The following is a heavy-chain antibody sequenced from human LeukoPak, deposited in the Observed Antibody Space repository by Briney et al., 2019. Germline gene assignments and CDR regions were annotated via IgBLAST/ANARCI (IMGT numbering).Heavy chain of an antibody. CDR1: GGSISSSSYY. CDR2: IYYSGST. V-gene: IGHV4-39*07. D-gene: IGHD3-22*01. CDR3: ARELGYYDSSGYPNQDY. J-gene: IGHJ4*02. Sequence: SETLSLTRTVSGGSISSSSYYWGWIRQPPGKGLEWIGSIYYSGSTYYNPSLKSRVTISVDTSKNQFSLKLSSVTAADTAVYYCARELGYYDSSGYPNQDYWGQGTLVTVSS.